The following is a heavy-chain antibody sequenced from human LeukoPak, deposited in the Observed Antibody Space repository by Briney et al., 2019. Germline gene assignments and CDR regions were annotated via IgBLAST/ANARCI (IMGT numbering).Heavy chain of an antibody. CDR3: ARDGGRVDY. D-gene: IGHD2-15*01. J-gene: IGHJ4*02. CDR1: GFTFSSYS. Sequence: GGSLRLSCAASGFTFSSYSMNWVRQAPGKGLEWVSYISGSSSTIYYADSVKGRFTISRDNAKNSLYLQMNSLRAEDTAVYYCARDGGRVDYWGQGTLVTVSS. CDR2: ISGSSSTI. V-gene: IGHV3-48*04.